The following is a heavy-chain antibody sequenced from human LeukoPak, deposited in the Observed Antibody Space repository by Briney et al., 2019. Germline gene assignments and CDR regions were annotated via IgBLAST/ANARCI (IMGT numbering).Heavy chain of an antibody. Sequence: SETLSLTCAVYGGSFSGYYWSWIRQPPGKGLEWIGEINHSGNTNYNPSLKSRVTISVDTSKNQFSLKLSSVTAADTAVYYCARTITVAGKYYFDYWGQGTLVTVSS. V-gene: IGHV4-34*01. CDR3: ARTITVAGKYYFDY. CDR2: INHSGNT. D-gene: IGHD6-19*01. J-gene: IGHJ4*02. CDR1: GGSFSGYY.